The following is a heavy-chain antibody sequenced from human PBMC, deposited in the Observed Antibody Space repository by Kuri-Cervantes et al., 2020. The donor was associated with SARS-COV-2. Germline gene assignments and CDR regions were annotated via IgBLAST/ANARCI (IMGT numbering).Heavy chain of an antibody. CDR1: GGSISSYY. V-gene: IGHV4-59*08. CDR3: ARRGKGSSWRYGMDV. D-gene: IGHD6-13*01. CDR2: IYYTGST. J-gene: IGHJ6*02. Sequence: SETLSLTCTVSGGSISSYYWSWIRQPPGKGLEWIGYIYYTGSTNYNPSLKSRVTISVDTSKKQFSLKLGSVTAADTAVYYCARRGKGSSWRYGMDVWGQGTTVTVSS.